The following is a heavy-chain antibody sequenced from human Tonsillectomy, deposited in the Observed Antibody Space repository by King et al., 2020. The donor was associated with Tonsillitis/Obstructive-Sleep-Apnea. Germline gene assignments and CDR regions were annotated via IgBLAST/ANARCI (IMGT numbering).Heavy chain of an antibody. CDR3: AKEGYCSSTRCYISAFDI. V-gene: IGHV3-23*04. Sequence: VQLVESGGGLVQPGGSLRLSCAASGFTFSSYAMSWVRQAPGKGLEWVSAISGSGGSTYYADSVKGRFTISRDNSKNTLYLQMNSLRAEDTAVYYCAKEGYCSSTRCYISAFDIWGQGTMVTVSS. CDR1: GFTFSSYA. J-gene: IGHJ3*02. CDR2: ISGSGGST. D-gene: IGHD2-2*02.